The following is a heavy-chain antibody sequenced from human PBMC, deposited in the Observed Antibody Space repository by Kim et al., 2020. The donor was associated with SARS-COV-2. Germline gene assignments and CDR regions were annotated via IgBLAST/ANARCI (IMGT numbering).Heavy chain of an antibody. CDR3: AKVIGSLGGYYYYGMDV. CDR1: GFTFSSYA. V-gene: IGHV3-23*01. Sequence: GGSLRLSCAASGFTFSSYAMSWVRQAPGKGLEWVSAISGSGGSTYYADSVKGRFTISRDNSKNTLYLQMNSLRAEDTAVYYCAKVIGSLGGYYYYGMDVWGQGTTVTVSS. CDR2: ISGSGGST. J-gene: IGHJ6*02. D-gene: IGHD1-26*01.